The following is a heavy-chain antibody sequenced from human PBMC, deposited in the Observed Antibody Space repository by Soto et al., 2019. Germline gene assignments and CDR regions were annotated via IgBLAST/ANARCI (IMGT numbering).Heavy chain of an antibody. CDR2: ISSSSSYI. Sequence: PVGSLRLSCAASGFTFSSYSMNWVRQAPWKGLEWVSSISSSSSYIYYADSVKGRFTISRDNAKNSLYLQMNSLRAEDTAVYYCARAFRQYCSSTSCYLYYYYGMDVWGQGTTVTVSS. V-gene: IGHV3-21*01. D-gene: IGHD2-2*01. J-gene: IGHJ6*02. CDR1: GFTFSSYS. CDR3: ARAFRQYCSSTSCYLYYYYGMDV.